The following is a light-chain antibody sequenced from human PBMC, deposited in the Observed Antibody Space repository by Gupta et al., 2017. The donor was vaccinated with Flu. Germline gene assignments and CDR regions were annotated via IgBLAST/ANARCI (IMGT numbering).Light chain of an antibody. CDR2: EVT. J-gene: IGLJ2*01. V-gene: IGLV2-14*01. Sequence: SALTQSASVSGSPGQSITISCTGTSSDIGAYDYVSWYQQPPGKAPKLMIYEVTNRPSGVSNRFSGSKSGNTASLTISGLQAEDEADYYCSSYTPTIVLFGGGTRLTVL. CDR3: SSYTPTIVL. CDR1: SSDIGAYDY.